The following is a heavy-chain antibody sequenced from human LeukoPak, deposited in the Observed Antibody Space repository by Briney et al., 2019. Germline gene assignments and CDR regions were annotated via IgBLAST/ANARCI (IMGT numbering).Heavy chain of an antibody. CDR2: MYYGGST. CDR3: ARSPTTVTTNWLDS. Sequence: SETLSLTCTISGVSISSGGYYWSWIRQHPGKGLEWIGYMYYGGSTYYNPSLKSRVTMSTSTSKNQFSLNLSSVTAADTAVYYCARSPTTVTTNWLDSWGQGILVTVSS. CDR1: GVSISSGGYY. V-gene: IGHV4-31*03. D-gene: IGHD4-17*01. J-gene: IGHJ5*01.